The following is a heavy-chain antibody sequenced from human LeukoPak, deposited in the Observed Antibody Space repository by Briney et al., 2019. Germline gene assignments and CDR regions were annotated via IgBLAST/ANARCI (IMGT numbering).Heavy chain of an antibody. J-gene: IGHJ4*02. CDR2: ISGSGGST. V-gene: IGHV3-23*01. CDR1: GFTLSSYA. D-gene: IGHD3-9*01. CDR3: ASGVEDFDWLFDLDY. Sequence: GGSLRLSCAASGFTLSSYAMSWVRQAPGKGLEWVSAISGSGGSTYYADSVKGRFTISRDNSKNTLYLQMNSLRAEDTAVYYCASGVEDFDWLFDLDYWGQGTLVTVSS.